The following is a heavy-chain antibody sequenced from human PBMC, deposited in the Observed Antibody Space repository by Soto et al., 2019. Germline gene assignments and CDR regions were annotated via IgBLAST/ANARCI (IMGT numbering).Heavy chain of an antibody. D-gene: IGHD3-3*01. CDR3: NRGSEYDCWSGYL. V-gene: IGHV1-69*06. CDR2: IVPMSGTS. CDR1: GGTSTRYA. J-gene: IGHJ4*02. Sequence: QERLVQSGAEVRKPGSSVKVSCKVTGGTSTRYAINWVRQAPGQGLEWMGGIVPMSGTSKYAQKFQGRVTITADTSTNIAYMELRSLRSEDTAVYYCNRGSEYDCWSGYLWGQGTLVSVSS.